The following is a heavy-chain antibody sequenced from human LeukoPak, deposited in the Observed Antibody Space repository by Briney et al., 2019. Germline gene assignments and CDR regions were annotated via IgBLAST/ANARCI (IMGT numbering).Heavy chain of an antibody. Sequence: SETLSLTCTVSGGSISSYYWSWIRQPPGKGLEWIGYIHTSGTTNYSPSLKSRVTISVDTSKNQLSLKLSSVTAADTAVYYCARPGYDSSDGAFDIWGPGTMVTVSS. CDR1: GGSISSYY. CDR2: IHTSGTT. D-gene: IGHD3-22*01. J-gene: IGHJ3*02. CDR3: ARPGYDSSDGAFDI. V-gene: IGHV4-4*09.